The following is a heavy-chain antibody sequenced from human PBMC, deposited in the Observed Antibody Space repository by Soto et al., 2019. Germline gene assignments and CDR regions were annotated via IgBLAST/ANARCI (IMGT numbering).Heavy chain of an antibody. CDR3: PADAKGIPFDY. J-gene: IGHJ4*02. CDR2: IDSGGRT. CDR1: GFTVSSNH. V-gene: IGHV3-53*02. Sequence: EVQLVESGGDLIQPGGSLRLSCAVSGFTVSSNHMSWVRQAPGKGLEWVSIIDSGGRTYYADSVKGRFTISRDTSKSTLLLQMNSLRVEDSAVYYCPADAKGIPFDYWGQGTLVTVSS.